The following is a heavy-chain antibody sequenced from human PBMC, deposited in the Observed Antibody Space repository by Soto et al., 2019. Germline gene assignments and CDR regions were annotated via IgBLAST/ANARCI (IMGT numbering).Heavy chain of an antibody. CDR1: GGTLSDHG. V-gene: IGHV1-69*06. CDR2: TIPVFNTA. J-gene: IGHJ3*02. D-gene: IGHD3-10*01. Sequence: QVQLEQSGAEVKKPGSSVKVSCKASGGTLSDHGVAWLRQAPGQGLEWMGGTIPVFNTAKYAQKFQGRVTVTADKFTNIAYMELSSLRSEDTALYFCARGVYGSGNYYTGTSAFDIWGQGTMVIVSS. CDR3: ARGVYGSGNYYTGTSAFDI.